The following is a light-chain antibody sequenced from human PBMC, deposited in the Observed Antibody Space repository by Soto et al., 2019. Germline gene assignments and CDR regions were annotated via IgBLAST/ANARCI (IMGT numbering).Light chain of an antibody. Sequence: ASRIAQSSSSLSASTGDRITITCRASQGISSYLAWYQQKPGKAPKLLIYAASTLQSGVPDRFSGSGSGTDFTLKISRVEAEDVGVYYCMQGTHRPPTFGQGTKVDIK. V-gene: IGKV1-8*01. CDR1: QGISSY. J-gene: IGKJ1*01. CDR2: AAS. CDR3: MQGTHRPPT.